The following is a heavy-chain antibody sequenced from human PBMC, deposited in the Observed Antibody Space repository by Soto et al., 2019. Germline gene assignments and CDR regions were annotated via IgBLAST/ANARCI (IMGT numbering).Heavy chain of an antibody. V-gene: IGHV1-18*01. J-gene: IGHJ6*02. CDR3: ARGGRDGMDV. D-gene: IGHD3-10*01. CDR2: ISAYNGNT. Sequence: QVQLVQSGAEVKKPGASVKVSCKASGFTFTTYGFTWVRQAPGQGLEWMGWISAYNGNTNYAQKFQCRGTMTTDTATSTVYLELRSLTSDDTAVYYCARGGRDGMDVWGQGTTVTLSS. CDR1: GFTFTTYG.